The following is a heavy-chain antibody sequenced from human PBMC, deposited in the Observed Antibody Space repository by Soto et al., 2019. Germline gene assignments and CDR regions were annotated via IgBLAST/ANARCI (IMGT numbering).Heavy chain of an antibody. V-gene: IGHV5-51*01. CDR2: IYPGDSDT. J-gene: IGHJ6*02. D-gene: IGHD1-26*01. CDR3: ASGGMASSYYYYGMDV. Sequence: CKGSGYSFTSYWIGWVRQMPGKGLEWMGIIYPGDSDTRYSPSFQGQVTISADKSISTAYLQWSSLKASDTAMYYCASGGMASSYYYYGMDVGGQGPTVTFS. CDR1: GYSFTSYW.